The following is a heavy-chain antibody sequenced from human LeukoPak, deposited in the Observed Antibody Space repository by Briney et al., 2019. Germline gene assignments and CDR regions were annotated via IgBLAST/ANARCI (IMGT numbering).Heavy chain of an antibody. D-gene: IGHD3-10*01. CDR3: ARRMVRGVIKGMDV. J-gene: IGHJ6*02. Sequence: SETLSLTCAVYGGSFSGYYWSWIRQPPGKGLEWIGEINHSGSTNYNPSLKSRVTISVDTSKNQFSLKLSSVTAADTAVYYCARRMVRGVIKGMDVWGQGTTVTV. CDR1: GGSFSGYY. V-gene: IGHV4-34*01. CDR2: INHSGST.